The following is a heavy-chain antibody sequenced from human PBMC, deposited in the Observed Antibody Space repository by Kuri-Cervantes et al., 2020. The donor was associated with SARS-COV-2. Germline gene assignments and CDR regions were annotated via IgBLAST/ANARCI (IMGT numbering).Heavy chain of an antibody. CDR1: GGSISSGSYY. CDR3: ARVRRHYDSSGYYLNWFDP. D-gene: IGHD3-22*01. Sequence: LRLSCTVSGGSISSGSYYWSWIRQPAGKGLEWIGHIYTSGSTNYNPSLKSRVTISVDTSKNQFSLKLSSVTAADTAVYYCARVRRHYDSSGYYLNWFDPWGQGTLVTVSS. V-gene: IGHV4-61*09. J-gene: IGHJ5*02. CDR2: IYTSGST.